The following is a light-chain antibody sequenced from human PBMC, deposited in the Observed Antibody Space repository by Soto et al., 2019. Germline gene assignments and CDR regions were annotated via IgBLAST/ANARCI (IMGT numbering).Light chain of an antibody. CDR3: CSYAGSYSFAL. CDR2: DVS. Sequence: QSALTQPRSVSGSPGQSVTISCTGTSSDVGGYNYVSWYQQHPGKAPKLMIYDVSERPSGVPDRFSGSKSGNTASLTISGLQAEDEADYYCCSYAGSYSFALFGGGTKLTVL. J-gene: IGLJ2*01. CDR1: SSDVGGYNY. V-gene: IGLV2-11*01.